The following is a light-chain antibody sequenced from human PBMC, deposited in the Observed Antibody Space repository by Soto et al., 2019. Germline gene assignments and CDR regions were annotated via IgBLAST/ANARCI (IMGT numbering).Light chain of an antibody. V-gene: IGLV2-14*03. CDR3: SSYTTSNTWV. Sequence: QSALTQPASVSGSPGQSITISCTGSSNDVGAFNYVSWYRHSPGEAPKVLIRGVSIRPSGVSIRFSASKSANTASLTISGLLAEDEALYYCSSYTTSNTWVLGGGTKLTVL. J-gene: IGLJ3*02. CDR1: SNDVGAFNY. CDR2: GVS.